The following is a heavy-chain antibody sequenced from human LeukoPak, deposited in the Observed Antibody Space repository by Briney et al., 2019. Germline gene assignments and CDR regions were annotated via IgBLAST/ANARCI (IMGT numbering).Heavy chain of an antibody. D-gene: IGHD5-12*01. CDR2: ISYDGSNK. Sequence: PGGSLRLSCAASGFAFSDYYMSWIRQAPGKGLEWVAVISYDGSNKYYADSVKGRFTISRDNSKNTLYLQMNSLRAEDTAVYYCAKDIFGYSGCDSLLDHYMDVWGKGTTVTVSS. CDR3: AKDIFGYSGCDSLLDHYMDV. J-gene: IGHJ6*03. V-gene: IGHV3-30*18. CDR1: GFAFSDYY.